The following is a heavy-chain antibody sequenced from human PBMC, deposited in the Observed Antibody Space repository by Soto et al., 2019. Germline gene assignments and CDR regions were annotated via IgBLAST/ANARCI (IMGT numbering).Heavy chain of an antibody. CDR3: ARGRNYGDYSPVDP. Sequence: SVKVSCKASGGTFSSYTISWVRQAPGQGLEWMGRIIPILGIANYAQKFQGRVTITADKSTSTAYMELSSLRSEDTAVYYCARGRNYGDYSPVDPWGQGTLVTVS. V-gene: IGHV1-69*02. CDR2: IIPILGIA. CDR1: GGTFSSYT. J-gene: IGHJ5*02. D-gene: IGHD4-17*01.